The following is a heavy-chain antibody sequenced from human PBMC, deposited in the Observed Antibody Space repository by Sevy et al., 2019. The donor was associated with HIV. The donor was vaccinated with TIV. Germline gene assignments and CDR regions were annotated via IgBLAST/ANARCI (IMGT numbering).Heavy chain of an antibody. Sequence: SETLSLTCTVSGGSISSSYWSWIRQPPGKGLECIGYIFHTGSTTYNPSLKSRVTISLDTSKSQFSLKLNSVTAADTAVYYCARALSDYVWGSYRYGGRYFDLWGRGTLVTVSS. CDR1: GGSISSSY. V-gene: IGHV4-59*13. J-gene: IGHJ2*01. D-gene: IGHD3-16*02. CDR2: IFHTGST. CDR3: ARALSDYVWGSYRYGGRYFDL.